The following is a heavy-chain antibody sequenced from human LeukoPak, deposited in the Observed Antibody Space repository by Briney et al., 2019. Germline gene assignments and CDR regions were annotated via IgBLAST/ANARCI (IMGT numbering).Heavy chain of an antibody. J-gene: IGHJ3*02. V-gene: IGHV4-39*07. D-gene: IGHD3-22*01. CDR3: ARPNYYDMHFDI. CDR1: GASISSTTYY. CDR2: IYYSGST. Sequence: SETLSLTCTVSGASISSTTYYWGWIRQPPRKGLEWIASIYYSGSTYYNPSLKSRVTISVDTSKNQFSLKLSSVTAADTAVYYCARPNYYDMHFDIWGQGTMVTVSS.